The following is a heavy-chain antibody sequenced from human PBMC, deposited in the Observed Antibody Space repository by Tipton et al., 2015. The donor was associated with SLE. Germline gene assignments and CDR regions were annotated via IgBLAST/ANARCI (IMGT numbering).Heavy chain of an antibody. CDR2: IFYSGST. CDR3: ARAFFSGSYSSWFDP. CDR1: GASITNSGYY. Sequence: TLSLTCTVSGASITNSGYYWSWIRQYPGRGLEWIGYIFYSGSTYYNPSLKGPVAMSIDTSRNQFSLQLTSVTAADTAVYYCARAFFSGSYSSWFDPWGQGTLVTVSS. D-gene: IGHD1-26*01. J-gene: IGHJ5*02. V-gene: IGHV4-31*01.